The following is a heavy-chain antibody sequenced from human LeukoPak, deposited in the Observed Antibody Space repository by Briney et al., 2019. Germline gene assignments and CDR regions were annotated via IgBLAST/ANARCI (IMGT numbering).Heavy chain of an antibody. J-gene: IGHJ6*02. D-gene: IGHD5-18*01. V-gene: IGHV3-23*01. CDR2: ISGSGGST. CDR1: GFTFSSYA. Sequence: GGSLRLSCAASGFTFSSYAMSWVRQAPGKGLEWVSAISGSGGSTYYADSVKGRFTISRDNSKNTLYLQMNSLRAEDTAVYYCAKMVTATTYYYYGMDVWGQGTTVTVSS. CDR3: AKMVTATTYYYYGMDV.